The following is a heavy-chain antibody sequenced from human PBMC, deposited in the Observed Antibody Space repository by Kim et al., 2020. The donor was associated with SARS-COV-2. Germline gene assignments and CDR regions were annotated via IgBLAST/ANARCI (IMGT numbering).Heavy chain of an antibody. CDR3: AREKLRPDFDY. V-gene: IGHV3-33*05. J-gene: IGHJ4*02. CDR1: GFTFSSYG. CDR2: ISYDGSNK. Sequence: GGSLRLSCAASGFTFSSYGMHWVRQAPGKGLEWVAVISYDGSNKYYADSVKGRFTISRDNSKNTLYLQMNSLRAEDTAVYYCAREKLRPDFDYWGQGTLVTVSS. D-gene: IGHD4-17*01.